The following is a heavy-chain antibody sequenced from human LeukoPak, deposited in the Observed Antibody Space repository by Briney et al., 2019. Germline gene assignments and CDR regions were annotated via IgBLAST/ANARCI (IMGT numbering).Heavy chain of an antibody. CDR3: ARDPSNSGYDYFYYFDY. V-gene: IGHV1-2*02. CDR1: GYTFTGYY. CDR2: INPDNGGT. D-gene: IGHD5-12*01. Sequence: GASVKVSCKASGYTFTGYYMHRVRQAPGQGLEWMGWINPDNGGTNYAQKFQGRVTMTRDMSISTAYMELSRLRSDDTAVYYCARDPSNSGYDYFYYFDYWGQGTLVTVSS. J-gene: IGHJ4*02.